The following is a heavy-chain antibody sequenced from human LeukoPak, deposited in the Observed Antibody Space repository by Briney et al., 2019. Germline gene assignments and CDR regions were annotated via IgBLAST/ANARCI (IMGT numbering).Heavy chain of an antibody. CDR1: GYSISSGYY. J-gene: IGHJ2*01. CDR2: IYHSGST. D-gene: IGHD3-22*01. V-gene: IGHV4-38-2*01. Sequence: SETLSLTCAVSGYSISSGYYWGWIRPPPGKGLEWIGSIYHSGSTYYNPSLRSRVTISVDTSKNQFSLKLSSVTAVVTAVYYCARAVHRTQIVVVITRPYWYFDLWGRGTLVTVSS. CDR3: ARAVHRTQIVVVITRPYWYFDL.